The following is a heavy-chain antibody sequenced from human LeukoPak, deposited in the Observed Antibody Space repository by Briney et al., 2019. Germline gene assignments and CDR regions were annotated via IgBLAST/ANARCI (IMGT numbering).Heavy chain of an antibody. CDR3: AGGDTIFGVVHGGDAFDI. CDR1: GGSISSYY. J-gene: IGHJ3*02. CDR2: IYTSGST. Sequence: SETLSLTCTVSGGSISSYYWSWVRQPAGKGLEWIGRIYTSGSTNYNPSLKSRVTMSVDTSKNQFSLKLSSVTAADTAVYYCAGGDTIFGVVHGGDAFDIWGQGTMVTVSS. D-gene: IGHD3-3*01. V-gene: IGHV4-4*07.